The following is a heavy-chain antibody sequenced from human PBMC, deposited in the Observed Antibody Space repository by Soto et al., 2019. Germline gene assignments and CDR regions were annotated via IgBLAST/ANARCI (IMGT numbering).Heavy chain of an antibody. V-gene: IGHV4-59*01. Sequence: SETLSLTCNVSGGSISSYYWSWIRQPPGKGLEWIGYLYYSGSTNYNPYLKSRVTISVSTSKNQVSLKLCSVTPADTAVYYCARDSGSYSFLDYWGQGALVTVSS. CDR1: GGSISSYY. D-gene: IGHD1-26*01. CDR2: LYYSGST. J-gene: IGHJ4*02. CDR3: ARDSGSYSFLDY.